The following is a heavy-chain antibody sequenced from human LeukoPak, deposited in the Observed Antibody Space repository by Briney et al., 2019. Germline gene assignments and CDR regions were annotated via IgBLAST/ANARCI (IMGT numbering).Heavy chain of an antibody. D-gene: IGHD3-16*01. CDR1: GGTFSSYA. CDR3: ARDSVGGQGWYFDL. J-gene: IGHJ2*01. Sequence: GSSVKVSCKASGGTFSSYAISWVRQAPGQGLEWMGRIIPILGIANYAQRFQGRVTITADKSTSTAYMELSSLRSEDTAVYYCARDSVGGQGWYFDLWGRGTLVTVSS. CDR2: IIPILGIA. V-gene: IGHV1-69*04.